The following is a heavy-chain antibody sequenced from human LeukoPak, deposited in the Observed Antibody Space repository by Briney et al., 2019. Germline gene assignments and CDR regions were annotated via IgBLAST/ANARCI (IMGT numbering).Heavy chain of an antibody. CDR1: GYTFTGYY. V-gene: IGHV1-18*04. J-gene: IGHJ4*02. Sequence: AASVKVSCKASGYTFTGYYMHWVRQAPGQGLEWMGWISAYNGNTNYAQKLQGRVTMTTDTSTSTAHMELRSLRSDDTAVYYCARDRVYDSSGSPRPFDYWGQGTLVTVSS. D-gene: IGHD3-22*01. CDR3: ARDRVYDSSGSPRPFDY. CDR2: ISAYNGNT.